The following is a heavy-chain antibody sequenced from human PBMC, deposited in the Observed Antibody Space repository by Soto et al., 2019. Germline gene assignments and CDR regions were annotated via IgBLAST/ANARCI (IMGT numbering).Heavy chain of an antibody. V-gene: IGHV4-31*03. CDR3: ARDQGGITISGVPYGMDV. Sequence: TSETLSLTCTVSGGSITRGGHYWSWIRQHPGKGLEWIGYIYYSGSTYYNPSLKSRVTISVDTSKNQFSPKVRSVNVADTAVYYCARDQGGITISGVPYGMDVWGQGTTVTVSS. CDR2: IYYSGST. CDR1: GGSITRGGHY. D-gene: IGHD3-3*01. J-gene: IGHJ6*02.